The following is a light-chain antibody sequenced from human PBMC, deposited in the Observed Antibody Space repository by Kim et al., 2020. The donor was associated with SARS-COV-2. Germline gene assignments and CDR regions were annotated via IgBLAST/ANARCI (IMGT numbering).Light chain of an antibody. J-gene: IGLJ2*01. V-gene: IGLV3-9*01. CDR1: NIGSKT. Sequence: SYELTQPLSVSVALGQTARITCGGNNIGSKTVHWYQQKPGQAPLLVIYRNNNRPSGIPERFSGSNSRNTVTLTISSAQAGDEADYYCQVWDSSTYVVFGG. CDR3: QVWDSSTYVV. CDR2: RNN.